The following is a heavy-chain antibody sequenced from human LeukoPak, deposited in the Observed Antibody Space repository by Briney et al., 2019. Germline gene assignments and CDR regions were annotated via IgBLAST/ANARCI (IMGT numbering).Heavy chain of an antibody. CDR2: ISAYNGNT. CDR3: ARNPLPGAFDY. D-gene: IGHD1-26*01. Sequence: ASVKVSCKASGYTFTSYGISWVRQAPGQGLEWMGWISAYNGNTNYAQKLQGRVTITTDESTSTAYMELSSLRSEDTAVYYCARNPLPGAFDYWGQGTLVTVSS. CDR1: GYTFTSYG. V-gene: IGHV1-18*01. J-gene: IGHJ4*02.